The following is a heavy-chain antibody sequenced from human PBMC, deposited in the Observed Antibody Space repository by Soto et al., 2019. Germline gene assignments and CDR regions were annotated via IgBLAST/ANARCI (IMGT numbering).Heavy chain of an antibody. D-gene: IGHD5-18*01. CDR1: GFTFSNYA. V-gene: IGHV3-30-3*01. Sequence: QVQLVESGGGVVQPGRSLRLSCAASGFTFSNYAMHCVRQAPGKGLECVAVISYDGSNKNYADSVKGRFTISRDNAKNTLNLQMNSLSAEDTALYYCARPRGYSYCTPEGLDVWGQGPTVTVSS. J-gene: IGHJ6*02. CDR3: ARPRGYSYCTPEGLDV. CDR2: ISYDGSNK.